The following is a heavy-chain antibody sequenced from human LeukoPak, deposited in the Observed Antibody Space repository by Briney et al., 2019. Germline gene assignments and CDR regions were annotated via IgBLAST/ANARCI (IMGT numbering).Heavy chain of an antibody. CDR1: GFTFSNYG. J-gene: IGHJ4*02. V-gene: IGHV3-30*02. D-gene: IGHD6-19*01. Sequence: PGGTLRLSRVAAGFTFSNYGKHWVRQAPGKGLEWEDGIRYDGGNKYYADSVKGRFTISRDSSKNALYLQMDSLRVEDTAVYYCVKRIVVADKFDYWGQGSLVTVSS. CDR3: VKRIVVADKFDY. CDR2: IRYDGGNK.